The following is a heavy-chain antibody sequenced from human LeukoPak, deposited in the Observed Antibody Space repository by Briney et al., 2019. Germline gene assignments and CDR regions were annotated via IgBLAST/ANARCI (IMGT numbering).Heavy chain of an antibody. Sequence: PGGSLRLSCAASGITVSDAWMSWVRQAPGKGLEWVGRIKGKTDGGTTDYAAPVKGRFTVSRDDSKNTLYLQMNSLRTEDTALYYCTTGFSTGNWGQGTLVTVSS. D-gene: IGHD2/OR15-2a*01. J-gene: IGHJ4*02. CDR3: TTGFSTGN. V-gene: IGHV3-15*01. CDR2: IKGKTDGGTT. CDR1: GITVSDAW.